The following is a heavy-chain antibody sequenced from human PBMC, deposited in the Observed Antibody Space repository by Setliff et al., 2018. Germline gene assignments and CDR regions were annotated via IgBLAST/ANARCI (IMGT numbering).Heavy chain of an antibody. D-gene: IGHD1-26*01. CDR3: ARGGGRIRQLGATGVHTFDI. V-gene: IGHV4-4*08. J-gene: IGHJ3*02. CDR2: IQTGGST. CDR1: GGSTRNYY. Sequence: NPSETLSLTCTVSGGSTRNYYWSWIRQPPGKGLEWIGYIQTGGSTNYNPSLKSRVNISVDTSKKQFSLKLSSVTAADTAVYYCARGGGRIRQLGATGVHTFDIWGQGTVVTVSS.